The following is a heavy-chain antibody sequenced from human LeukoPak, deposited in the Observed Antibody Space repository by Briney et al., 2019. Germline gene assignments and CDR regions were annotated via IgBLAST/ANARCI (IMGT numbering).Heavy chain of an antibody. CDR1: GGSISSSN. CDR2: ISSSSSYT. V-gene: IGHV3-11*06. CDR3: ARGHDYGA. Sequence: LSLTCAVSGGSISSSNWWSWIRQAPGKGLEWVSYISSSSSYTNYADSVKGRFTISRDNAKNSLYLQMNSLRAEDTAVYYCARGHDYGAWGQGTLVTVSS. J-gene: IGHJ1*01. D-gene: IGHD4-17*01.